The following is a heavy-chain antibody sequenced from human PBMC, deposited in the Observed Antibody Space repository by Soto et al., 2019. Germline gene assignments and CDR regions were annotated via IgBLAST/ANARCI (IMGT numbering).Heavy chain of an antibody. V-gene: IGHV4-31*03. CDR3: ARDRSYGDYVRGAFDI. CDR2: IYYSGST. Sequence: QVQLQESGPGLVKPSQTLSLTCTVSGGSISSGGYYWSWIRQHPGKGLEWIGYIYYSGSTYYNPSLKSRVTISVDTSKNQFSLKLSSVTAADTAVYYCARDRSYGDYVRGAFDIWVQGTMVTVSS. D-gene: IGHD4-17*01. J-gene: IGHJ3*02. CDR1: GGSISSGGYY.